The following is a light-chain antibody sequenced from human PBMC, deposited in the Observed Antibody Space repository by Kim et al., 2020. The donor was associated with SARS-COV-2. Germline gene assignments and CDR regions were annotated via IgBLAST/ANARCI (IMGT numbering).Light chain of an antibody. J-gene: IGLJ1*01. V-gene: IGLV2-18*02. CDR1: SSDIGNYDR. CDR2: EVT. Sequence: QSALTQPPSVSGSPGQSVTISCTGTSSDIGNYDRVSWYQQSPGAAPKLIISEVTNRPSGVPDRFSASKSGNTASLTISGLQTEDEADYYCCSYATDSTLYVFGTGTKVTVL. CDR3: CSYATDSTLYV.